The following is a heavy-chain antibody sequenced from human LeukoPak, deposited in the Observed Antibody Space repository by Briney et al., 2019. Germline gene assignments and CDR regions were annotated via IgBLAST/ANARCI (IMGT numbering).Heavy chain of an antibody. CDR3: ARDNAIAAAGYFDY. J-gene: IGHJ4*02. CDR1: GFTFSSYA. V-gene: IGHV3-64*01. Sequence: GGSLRLSCAASGFTFSSYAMHWVRQAPGKGLEYVSAISSNGGSTYYVNSVKGRFTISRDNSKNTLYLQMGSLRAEDMAVYYCARDNAIAAAGYFDYWGQGTLVTVSS. D-gene: IGHD6-13*01. CDR2: ISSNGGST.